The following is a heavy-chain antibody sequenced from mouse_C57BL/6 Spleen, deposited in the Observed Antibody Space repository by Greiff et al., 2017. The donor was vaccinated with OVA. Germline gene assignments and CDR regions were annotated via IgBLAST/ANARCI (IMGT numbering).Heavy chain of an antibody. CDR2: ISYDGSN. Sequence: EVKLQESGPGLVKPSQSLSLTCSVTGYSITSGYYWNWIRQFPGNKLEWMGYISYDGSNNYNPSLKNRISITRDTSKNQFFLKLNSVTTEDTATYYCAREGGLYYSNFRGYFDVWGTGTTVTVSS. CDR3: AREGGLYYSNFRGYFDV. D-gene: IGHD2-5*01. CDR1: GYSITSGYY. V-gene: IGHV3-6*01. J-gene: IGHJ1*03.